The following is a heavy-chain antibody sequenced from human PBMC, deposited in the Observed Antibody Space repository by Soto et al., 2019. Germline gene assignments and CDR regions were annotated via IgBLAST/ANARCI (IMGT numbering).Heavy chain of an antibody. J-gene: IGHJ3*02. V-gene: IGHV1-69*01. D-gene: IGHD1-26*01. CDR2: ISPIFGTA. CDR3: ARWETYELDAFDI. CDR1: GCTFSSYA. Sequence: QVQLVQSGAEVKKPGSSVKVSCKASGCTFSSYAISWVRQAPGQGLEWMGGISPIFGTANYAQKFQGRVTITADESTSTAYMELRSLRSEDTAVYYCARWETYELDAFDIWGQGTMVTVSS.